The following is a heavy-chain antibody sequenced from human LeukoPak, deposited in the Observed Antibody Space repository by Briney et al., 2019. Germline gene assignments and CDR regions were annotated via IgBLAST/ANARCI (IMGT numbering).Heavy chain of an antibody. Sequence: PGGSLRLSCAASGFTFSSYSMNWVRQAPGKGLEWVSSISSSSSYIYYADSVKGRFTISRDNAKNSLYLQMNSLGAEDTAVYYCARESVEYSSSWVYYYMDVWGKGTTVTVSS. V-gene: IGHV3-21*01. CDR2: ISSSSSYI. CDR1: GFTFSSYS. CDR3: ARESVEYSSSWVYYYMDV. J-gene: IGHJ6*03. D-gene: IGHD6-6*01.